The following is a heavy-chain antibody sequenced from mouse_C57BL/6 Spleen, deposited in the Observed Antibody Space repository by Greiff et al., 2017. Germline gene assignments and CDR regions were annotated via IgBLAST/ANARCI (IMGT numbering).Heavy chain of an antibody. Sequence: QVTLKESGPGILQPSQTLSLTCSFSGFSLSTFGMGVGWIRQPSGKGLEWLAHIWWDDDKYYNPALKSRLTISKDTSKNQVFLKIANVDTADTATYYCARSITTVVATRGYFDYWGQGTTLTVSS. D-gene: IGHD1-1*01. J-gene: IGHJ2*01. CDR3: ARSITTVVATRGYFDY. CDR2: IWWDDDK. V-gene: IGHV8-8*01. CDR1: GFSLSTFGMG.